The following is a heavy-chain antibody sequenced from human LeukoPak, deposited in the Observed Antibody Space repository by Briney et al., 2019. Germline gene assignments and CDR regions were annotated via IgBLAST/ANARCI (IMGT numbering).Heavy chain of an antibody. D-gene: IGHD1-26*01. CDR3: ARDFLGSYYFDY. J-gene: IGHJ4*02. V-gene: IGHV3-33*01. Sequence: GGSLRLSCAASGFTSSSYGMHWVRQAPGKGLEWVAVIWYDGSNKYYADSVKGRFTISRDNSKNTLYLQMNSLRAEDTAVYYCARDFLGSYYFDYWGQGTLVTVSS. CDR2: IWYDGSNK. CDR1: GFTSSSYG.